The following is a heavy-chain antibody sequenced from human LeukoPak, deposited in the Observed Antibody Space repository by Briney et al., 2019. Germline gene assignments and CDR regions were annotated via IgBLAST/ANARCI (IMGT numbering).Heavy chain of an antibody. CDR1: GFTFSNYA. CDR3: ARYVDSSYYFDY. Sequence: GGSLRLSCAASGFTFSNYAMTWVRQAPGKGLEWVANIKHDGSEKYYVDSVKGRFTISRDNAKNSLYLQMNSLRAEDTAVYYCARYVDSSYYFDYWGQGTLVTVSS. CDR2: IKHDGSEK. J-gene: IGHJ4*02. D-gene: IGHD5-12*01. V-gene: IGHV3-7*01.